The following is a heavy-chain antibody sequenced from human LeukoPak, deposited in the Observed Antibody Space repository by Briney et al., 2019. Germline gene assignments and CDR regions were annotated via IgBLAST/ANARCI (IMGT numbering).Heavy chain of an antibody. CDR2: IQDRGSS. Sequence: SETLSLTCTVSGTSMSNSYWSWIRQPAGKGLEWIGHIQDRGSSIYNPSLGSRVTMSLDTPKNQFSLKLNSVTAADTAVYYCTRGQWLDVWDFWGQGSLVTVSS. D-gene: IGHD6-19*01. CDR3: TRGQWLDVWDF. J-gene: IGHJ4*02. V-gene: IGHV4-4*07. CDR1: GTSMSNSY.